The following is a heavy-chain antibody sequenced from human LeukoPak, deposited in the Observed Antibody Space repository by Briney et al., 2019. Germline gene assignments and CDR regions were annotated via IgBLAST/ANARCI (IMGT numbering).Heavy chain of an antibody. CDR2: IYSGGST. Sequence: GGSLRLSCAASGFTVSSNYMSWVRQAPGKGLEWVSVIYSGGSTYYADSVKGRFTISRDNSKNTLYLQMNSLRAEDTAVYYCAREPNSGSYFDYWGQGTLVTVSS. J-gene: IGHJ4*02. CDR1: GFTVSSNY. D-gene: IGHD1-26*01. CDR3: AREPNSGSYFDY. V-gene: IGHV3-53*01.